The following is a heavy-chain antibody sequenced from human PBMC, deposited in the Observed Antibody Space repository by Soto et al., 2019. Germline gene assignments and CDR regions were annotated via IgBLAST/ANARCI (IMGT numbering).Heavy chain of an antibody. V-gene: IGHV3-48*03. D-gene: IGHD3-22*01. CDR3: ARARYPFYEPAFDI. CDR2: ISSSGSTI. Sequence: EVQLVESGGGLVQPGGSLRLSCAASGFTFSSYEMNWVRQAPGKGLEWVSYISSSGSTIYYADSVKGRFTISRDNAKNSLYLQMNSLRAEDTAVYYCARARYPFYEPAFDIWGQGTMVTVSS. CDR1: GFTFSSYE. J-gene: IGHJ3*02.